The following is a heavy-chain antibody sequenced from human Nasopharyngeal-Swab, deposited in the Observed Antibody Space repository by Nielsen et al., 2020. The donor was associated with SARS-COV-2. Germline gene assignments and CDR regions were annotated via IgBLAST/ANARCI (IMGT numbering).Heavy chain of an antibody. J-gene: IGHJ4*02. CDR2: ISYDRSNK. V-gene: IGHV3-30*01. D-gene: IGHD3-22*01. CDR3: ARDPDSSGSYFDY. CDR1: GFTFSSYA. Sequence: SLKISCAAFGFTFSSYAMHWVRQAPGKGLEWVAVISYDRSNKHYADSVKGRFTISRDNSKNTLYLQMNSLRGEDTAVYYCARDPDSSGSYFDYWGQGTLVTVSS.